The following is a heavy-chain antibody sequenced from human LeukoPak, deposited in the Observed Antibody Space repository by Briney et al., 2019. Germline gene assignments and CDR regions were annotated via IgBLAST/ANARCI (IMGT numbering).Heavy chain of an antibody. CDR3: ARESITGHRDFDY. V-gene: IGHV3-48*01. Sequence: PGGSLRLSCAASGFTFSAYSMNWGRQAPGKGLEWVSYISSGSRTIYYADAVKGRFTVSRDNAKNSLYLQMNSLRAEDTAVYYCARESITGHRDFDYWGQGTLVTVSS. J-gene: IGHJ4*02. CDR1: GFTFSAYS. D-gene: IGHD1-20*01. CDR2: ISSGSRTI.